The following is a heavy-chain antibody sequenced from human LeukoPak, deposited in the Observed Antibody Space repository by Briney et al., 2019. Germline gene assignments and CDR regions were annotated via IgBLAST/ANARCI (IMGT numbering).Heavy chain of an antibody. CDR1: GGSISSYY. CDR3: ARDSSGYCRIDY. V-gene: IGHV4-59*08. D-gene: IGHD3-22*01. Sequence: ETVSLTCTVSGGSISSYYWSWIRQPPGKGLEWIGYVFHSGSTNYNPSLKSRVTISVDTSKNQFSLKLTSVTAADTAVYYCARDSSGYCRIDYWGQGTLVTVSS. J-gene: IGHJ4*02. CDR2: VFHSGST.